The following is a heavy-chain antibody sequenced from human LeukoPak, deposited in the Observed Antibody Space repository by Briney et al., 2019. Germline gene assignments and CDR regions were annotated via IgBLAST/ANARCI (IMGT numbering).Heavy chain of an antibody. J-gene: IGHJ4*02. V-gene: IGHV3-33*01. Sequence: GGSLRLSCAASGFTFSSYGMHWVRQAPGKGLEWVAVIWYDGSNKYYADSVKGRFTISRDNAKNSLFLQMNSLRAEDTAVYYCAREASSSYYCDYWGQGTLVTVSS. CDR2: IWYDGSNK. CDR3: AREASSSYYCDY. CDR1: GFTFSSYG. D-gene: IGHD6-6*01.